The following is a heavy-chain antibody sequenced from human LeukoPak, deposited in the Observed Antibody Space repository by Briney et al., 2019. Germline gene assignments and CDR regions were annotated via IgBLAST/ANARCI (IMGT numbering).Heavy chain of an antibody. D-gene: IGHD6-13*01. J-gene: IGHJ3*02. V-gene: IGHV3-30*02. Sequence: GGSLRLSCAASGFTFSTYGMHWVRQALGKGLEWVAFIRFDGSNKYPADSVRGRFTISRDNSKNMLYLQMNSLRAEDTAVYYCARWSSSYYAFDIWGQGTMVTVSS. CDR2: IRFDGSNK. CDR1: GFTFSTYG. CDR3: ARWSSSYYAFDI.